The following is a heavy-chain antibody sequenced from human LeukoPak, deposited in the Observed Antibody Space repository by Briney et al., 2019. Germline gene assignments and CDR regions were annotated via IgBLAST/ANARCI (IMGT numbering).Heavy chain of an antibody. V-gene: IGHV4-34*01. CDR1: GGSFSGYY. Sequence: ASETLSLTCAVYGGSFSGYYWSWIRQPPGKGLEWIGEINHSGSTNYNPSLKSRVTISVDTSKNQFSLKLSSVTAADTAVYYCARGPLNGFGGVIVYYYYYMDVWGKGTTVTISS. CDR3: ARGPLNGFGGVIVYYYYYMDV. CDR2: INHSGST. J-gene: IGHJ6*03. D-gene: IGHD3-16*02.